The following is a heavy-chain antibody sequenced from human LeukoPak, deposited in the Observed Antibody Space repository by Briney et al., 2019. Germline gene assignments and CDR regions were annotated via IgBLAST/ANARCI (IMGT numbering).Heavy chain of an antibody. CDR3: ARRPPSSYYDFWSGYTDGMDV. J-gene: IGHJ6*02. V-gene: IGHV4-30-2*01. D-gene: IGHD3-3*01. CDR1: GGSISSGGYS. CDR2: IYHRGST. Sequence: SETLSLTCAVSGGSISSGGYSWSWIRQPPGRGLEWIGYIYHRGSTYYNPSLKSPVTISVHRSKHQFSRKLSDVTAADRAVYDCARRPPSSYYDFWSGYTDGMDVWGQGTTVTVSS.